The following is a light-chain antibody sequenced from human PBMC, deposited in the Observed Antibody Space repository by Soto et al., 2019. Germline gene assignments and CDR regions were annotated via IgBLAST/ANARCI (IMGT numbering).Light chain of an antibody. Sequence: EIVMTQSPATLSLSPGERATLSCRASQSVSDKSTWYQQKPGQAPRLLIFGASPRATGIPARFSGSGSGTEFTLTISSLQSEDFAVYYCQQYKSWPYTFGQGTKLEIK. CDR2: GAS. CDR1: QSVSDK. CDR3: QQYKSWPYT. V-gene: IGKV3-15*01. J-gene: IGKJ2*01.